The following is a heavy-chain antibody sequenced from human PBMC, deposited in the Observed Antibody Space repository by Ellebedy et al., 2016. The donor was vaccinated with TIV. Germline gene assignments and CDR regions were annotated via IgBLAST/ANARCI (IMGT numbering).Heavy chain of an antibody. J-gene: IGHJ6*02. CDR3: AKSRCGSGCHYYYYGMDV. Sequence: GESLKISCAASGFTFSSYAMSWVRQAPGKGLEWVSAISGSGGSTYYADSVKGRFTISRDNSKNTLYLQMNSLRAEDTAVYYCAKSRCGSGCHYYYYGMDVWGQGTTVTVSS. CDR2: ISGSGGST. D-gene: IGHD6-19*01. CDR1: GFTFSSYA. V-gene: IGHV3-23*01.